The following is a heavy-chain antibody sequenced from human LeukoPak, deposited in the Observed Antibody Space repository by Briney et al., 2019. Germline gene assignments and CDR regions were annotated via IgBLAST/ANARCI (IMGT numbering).Heavy chain of an antibody. D-gene: IGHD2-2*01. V-gene: IGHV1-18*04. CDR2: ISAYNGNT. J-gene: IGHJ3*02. CDR1: GYTFTSYG. CDR3: ARLIVVVPAALDAFDI. Sequence: ASVKVSCKASGYTFTSYGISWVRQAPGQGLEWMGWISAYNGNTNYAQKLQGRVTMTTDTSTSTAYMELRSLRSDDTAVYYCARLIVVVPAALDAFDIWGHGTMVTVSS.